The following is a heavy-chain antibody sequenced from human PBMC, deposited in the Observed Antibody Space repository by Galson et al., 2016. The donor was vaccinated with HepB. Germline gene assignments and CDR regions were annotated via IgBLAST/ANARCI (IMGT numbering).Heavy chain of an antibody. J-gene: IGHJ4*02. D-gene: IGHD2-21*01. V-gene: IGHV3-7*03. CDR3: ASVITLCDVMDC. CDR1: GFSVRKYW. CDR2: ISDDGGKT. Sequence: SLRLSCAASGFSVRKYWMQWVRLVPGKGLEWVASISDDGGKTYHVDSVKGRFTIPSETAKNSLYLQMNSLSAEDTAVYFCASVITLCDVMDCWGQGAVVTVSS.